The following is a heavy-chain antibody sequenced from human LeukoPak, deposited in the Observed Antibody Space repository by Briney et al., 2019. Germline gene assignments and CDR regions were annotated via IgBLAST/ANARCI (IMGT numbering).Heavy chain of an antibody. V-gene: IGHV1-46*01. CDR2: IDPDRRTT. CDR1: GYPFTGNY. J-gene: IGHJ4*02. CDR3: ARLFGDYDDTIRSSYWHGHLDY. Sequence: ASVKVSCKTSGYPFTGNYINWLRQAPGQGLEWLGLIDPDRRTTVYAQKFQGRVAMTGDMSTSTVYMELRSLRSEDTAVYFCARLFGDYDDTIRSSYWHGHLDYWGQGALVPVSS. D-gene: IGHD3-16*01.